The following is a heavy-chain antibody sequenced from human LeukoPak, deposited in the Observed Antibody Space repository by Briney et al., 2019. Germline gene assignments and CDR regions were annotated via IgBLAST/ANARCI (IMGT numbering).Heavy chain of an antibody. CDR2: IKQDGSEK. CDR1: GFTFSSYW. V-gene: IGHV3-7*03. D-gene: IGHD2-8*02. Sequence: GGSLRLSCAASGFTFSSYWMSWVRQAPGKGLEWVANIKQDGSEKYYVDSVKGRFTISRDNAKNSLYLQMNSLKTEDTAVYYCARVSGGGYFQHWGQGTLVTVSS. J-gene: IGHJ1*01. CDR3: ARVSGGGYFQH.